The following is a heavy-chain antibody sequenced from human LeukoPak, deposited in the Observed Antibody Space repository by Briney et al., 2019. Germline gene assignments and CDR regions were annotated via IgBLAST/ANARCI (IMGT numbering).Heavy chain of an antibody. CDR1: GFTFSRNG. CDR3: AREIGPIQLHLWGSAFDY. J-gene: IGHJ4*02. D-gene: IGHD5-18*01. V-gene: IGHV3-23*01. CDR2: ISGSGGST. Sequence: RSGGSLRLSCAASGFTFSRNGMTWVRQAPGKGLEWVSAISGSGGSTYYADSVKGRFTISRDNSKNTLYLQMNSLRAEDTAVYYCAREIGPIQLHLWGSAFDYWGQGTLVTVSS.